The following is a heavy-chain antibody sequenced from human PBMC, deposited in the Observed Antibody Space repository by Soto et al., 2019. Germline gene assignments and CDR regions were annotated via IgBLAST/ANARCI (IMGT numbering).Heavy chain of an antibody. J-gene: IGHJ4*02. CDR3: AREPYCSGGSCSRSGLVDY. D-gene: IGHD2-15*01. CDR1: GGSFSGYY. Sequence: SETLSLTCAVYGGSFSGYYWSWIRQPPGKGLEWIGEINHSGSTNYNPSLKSRVTISVDTSKNQFSLKLSSVTAADTAVYYCAREPYCSGGSCSRSGLVDYWGQGTLVTVSS. CDR2: INHSGST. V-gene: IGHV4-34*01.